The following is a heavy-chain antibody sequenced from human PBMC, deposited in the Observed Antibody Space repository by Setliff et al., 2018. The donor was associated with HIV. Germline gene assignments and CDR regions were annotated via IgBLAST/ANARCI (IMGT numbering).Heavy chain of an antibody. V-gene: IGHV1-18*01. D-gene: IGHD6-13*01. Sequence: ASVKVSCKASGYTFTFYGINWVRQAPGQGLEWMGWINAYNGNTNYAQKPQGRVTMTTDTSTSTAYMELRSLRSDDTAVCFCARDGRIAAAGSWNYYYYMDVWGKGTTVTVSS. CDR1: GYTFTFYG. CDR3: ARDGRIAAAGSWNYYYYMDV. J-gene: IGHJ6*03. CDR2: INAYNGNT.